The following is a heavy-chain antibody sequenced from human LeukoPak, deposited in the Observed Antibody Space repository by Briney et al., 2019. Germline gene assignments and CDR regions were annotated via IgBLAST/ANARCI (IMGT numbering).Heavy chain of an antibody. J-gene: IGHJ5*02. V-gene: IGHV1-18*01. CDR1: VYTFSTYS. CDR2: ISAYTGHT. Sequence: ASVKVSCKASVYTFSTYSISWVRQAPGQGLEGMGWISAYTGHTNYAQNLQGRVTMTTDTSTSTAYMELRGLTSDDTAVYYCARGPASDYNWFDPWGQGTLVTVSS. CDR3: ARGPASDYNWFDP. D-gene: IGHD2-21*02.